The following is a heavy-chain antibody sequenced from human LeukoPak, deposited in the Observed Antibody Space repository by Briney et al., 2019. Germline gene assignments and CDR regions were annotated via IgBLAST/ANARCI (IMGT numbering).Heavy chain of an antibody. Sequence: SVKVSCKASGYTFTSYGISWVRQAPGQGLEWMGRIIPILGIANYAQKFQGRVTITADKSTSTAYMELSSLRSEDTAVYYCARGFGDNWFDPWGQGTLVTVSS. CDR2: IIPILGIA. D-gene: IGHD3-3*01. CDR1: GYTFTSYG. CDR3: ARGFGDNWFDP. J-gene: IGHJ5*02. V-gene: IGHV1-69*04.